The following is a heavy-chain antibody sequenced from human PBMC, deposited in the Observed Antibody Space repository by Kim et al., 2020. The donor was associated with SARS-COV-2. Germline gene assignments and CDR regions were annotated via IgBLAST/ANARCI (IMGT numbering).Heavy chain of an antibody. J-gene: IGHJ4*02. Sequence: SETLSLTCTVSGASISNYYLSWFRQPPGEGLEWIGNIFFTGSTNYNPSLKSRVTISVDTSKNQFSLKLRSVTAADTAIYYCARVPGKAPDYWGQGTRVTVSS. V-gene: IGHV4-59*13. CDR1: GASISNYY. CDR3: ARVPGKAPDY. CDR2: IFFTGST.